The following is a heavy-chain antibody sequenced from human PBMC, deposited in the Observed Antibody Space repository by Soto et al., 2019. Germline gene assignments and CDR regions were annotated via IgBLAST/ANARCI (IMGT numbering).Heavy chain of an antibody. D-gene: IGHD3-3*02. CDR1: GYSFTTYW. Sequence: PGESLKISCQGSGYSFTTYWISWVRQVPGKGLEWLGRIDPSDSYTSYSPSLEGHVSISVDKSISTAYLHWSSLRASDTAMYYCARHEKVGYLQVPGASDYWGQGSLVTVSS. V-gene: IGHV5-10-1*01. CDR3: ARHEKVGYLQVPGASDY. J-gene: IGHJ4*02. CDR2: IDPSDSYT.